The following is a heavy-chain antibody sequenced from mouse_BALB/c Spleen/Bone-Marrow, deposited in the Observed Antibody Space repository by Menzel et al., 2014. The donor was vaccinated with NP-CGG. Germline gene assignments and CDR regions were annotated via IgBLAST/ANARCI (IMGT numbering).Heavy chain of an antibody. CDR1: GFTFSSFG. Sequence: EVQRVESGGGLVQPGGSRKLSCAASGFTFSSFGMRWVRQAPEKGLEWVAYISSGSSTIYYADTVKGRFTISRDNPKNTLFLQMTSLRSEDTAMYYCTRKGALITHYYAMDYWGQGTSVTVSS. J-gene: IGHJ4*01. D-gene: IGHD2-4*01. CDR3: TRKGALITHYYAMDY. CDR2: ISSGSSTI. V-gene: IGHV5-17*02.